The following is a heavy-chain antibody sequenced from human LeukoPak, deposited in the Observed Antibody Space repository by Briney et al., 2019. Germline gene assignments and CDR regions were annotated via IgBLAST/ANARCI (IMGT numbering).Heavy chain of an antibody. V-gene: IGHV1-2*02. CDR1: GYTFTGYY. J-gene: IGHJ4*02. D-gene: IGHD3-22*01. Sequence: ASVKVSCKASGYTFTGYYMHWVRQAPGQGLEWMGWINPNSGGTNYAQKLQGRVTMTTDTSTSTAYMELRSLRSDDTAVYYCARGFGSGYYYVFDYWGQGTLVTVSS. CDR2: INPNSGGT. CDR3: ARGFGSGYYYVFDY.